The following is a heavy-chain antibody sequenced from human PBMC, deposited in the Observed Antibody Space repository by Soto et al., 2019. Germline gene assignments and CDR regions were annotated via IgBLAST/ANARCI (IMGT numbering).Heavy chain of an antibody. V-gene: IGHV3-33*01. D-gene: IGHD3-16*02. CDR2: IWYDGSNK. J-gene: IGHJ6*03. CDR1: GFTFSSYG. CDR3: ARSVTTFGGVIADYYYYYMDV. Sequence: GGSLRLSCAASGFTFSSYGMHWVRQAPGKGLEWVAVIWYDGSNKYYADSVKGRFTISRDNSKNTLYLQMNSLRAEDTAVYYCARSVTTFGGVIADYYYYYMDVWGKGTTVTVSS.